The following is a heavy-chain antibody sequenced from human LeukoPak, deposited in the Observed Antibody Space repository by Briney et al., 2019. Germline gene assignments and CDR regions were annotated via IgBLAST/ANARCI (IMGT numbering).Heavy chain of an antibody. J-gene: IGHJ4*02. V-gene: IGHV4-59*01. CDR1: GGSISSYY. D-gene: IGHD2-15*01. CDR3: ARGGWRLDY. Sequence: SGTLSLTCTVSGGSISSYYWSWIRQPPGKGLEWIGYIYYTGTTNYNPSLKSRITISVDTSKKQFSLKLSSVTAADTAVYYCARGGWRLDYWGQGTLVTVSS. CDR2: IYYTGTT.